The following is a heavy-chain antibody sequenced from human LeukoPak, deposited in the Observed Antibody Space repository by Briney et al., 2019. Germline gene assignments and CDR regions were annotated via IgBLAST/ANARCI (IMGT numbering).Heavy chain of an antibody. CDR2: INPNSGGA. CDR3: ARDLPKTGYVGALDI. D-gene: IGHD5-12*01. V-gene: IGHV1-2*02. CDR1: GYTFTDYY. J-gene: IGHJ3*02. Sequence: ASVKVSCKAAGYTFTDYYILWVRQAPGQGPEWMGWINPNSGGATYAQNFKGRVTMTRDTSISTVFMEPNSLTSDDTAVYYCARDLPKTGYVGALDIWGQGTMVTVSS.